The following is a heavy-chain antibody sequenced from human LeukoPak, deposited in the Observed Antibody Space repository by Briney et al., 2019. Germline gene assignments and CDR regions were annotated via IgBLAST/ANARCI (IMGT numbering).Heavy chain of an antibody. CDR3: TRALANYYYYYMDV. V-gene: IGHV4-34*01. J-gene: IGHJ6*03. CDR2: INHSGST. D-gene: IGHD1-1*01. CDR1: GGSFSGYY. Sequence: PSETLSLTCAVYGGSFSGYYWSWIRQPPGKGLEWIGEINHSGSTNYNPSLKSRVTISVDTSKNQFSLKLSSVTAADTAVYYCTRALANYYYYYMDVWGKGTTVTVSS.